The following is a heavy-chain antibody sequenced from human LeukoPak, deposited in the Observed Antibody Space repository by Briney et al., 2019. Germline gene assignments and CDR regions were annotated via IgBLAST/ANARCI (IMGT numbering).Heavy chain of an antibody. CDR2: ISYDGSNK. CDR1: GFTFSSYA. J-gene: IGHJ6*02. CDR3: AREPRYGGDSATGDVPPYGMDV. V-gene: IGHV3-30-3*01. D-gene: IGHD4-23*01. Sequence: GGSLRLSCAASGFTFSSYAMHWVRQAPGKGLEWVAVISYDGSNKYYADSVRGRFTISRDNSKNTLYLQMNSLRAEDTAVYYCAREPRYGGDSATGDVPPYGMDVWGQGTTVTVSS.